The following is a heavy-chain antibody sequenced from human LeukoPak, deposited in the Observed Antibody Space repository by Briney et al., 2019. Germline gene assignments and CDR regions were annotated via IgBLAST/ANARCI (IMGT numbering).Heavy chain of an antibody. CDR3: AKDRAPVLRYFDWLLPPYYFDY. D-gene: IGHD3-9*01. CDR2: ISGDGGST. J-gene: IGHJ4*02. CDR1: GFTFDEYA. Sequence: PGGSPRLSCAASGFTFDEYAMHSVRQAPGKGLEWVSLISGDGGSTYYADSVKGRFTISRDNSKNSLYLQMNSLRTEDTALYYCAKDRAPVLRYFDWLLPPYYFDYWGQGTLVTVSS. V-gene: IGHV3-43*02.